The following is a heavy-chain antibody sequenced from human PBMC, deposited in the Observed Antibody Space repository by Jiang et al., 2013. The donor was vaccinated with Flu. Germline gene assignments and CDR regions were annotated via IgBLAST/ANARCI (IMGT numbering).Heavy chain of an antibody. V-gene: IGHV1-18*01. CDR3: ARGYSSGWYTYYYYYGMDV. CDR1: GYTFTSYG. D-gene: IGHD6-19*01. Sequence: GAEVKKPGASVKVSRKASGYTFTSYGISWVRQAPGQGLEWMGWISAYNGNTNYAQKLQGRVTMTTDTSTSTAYMELRSLRSDDTAVYYCARGYSSGWYTYYYYYGMDVWGQGTTVTVSS. J-gene: IGHJ6*02. CDR2: ISAYNGNT.